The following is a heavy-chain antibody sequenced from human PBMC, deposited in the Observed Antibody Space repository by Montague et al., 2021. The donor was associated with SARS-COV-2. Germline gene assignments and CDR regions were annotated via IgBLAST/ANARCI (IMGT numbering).Heavy chain of an antibody. D-gene: IGHD3-10*01. J-gene: IGHJ3*02. Sequence: SETLSLTCTVSGGSISSYYWSWIRQPPGKGLEWIGYIYICGSTNYNPSLNSRVTISVDTSKNQFSLKLSSVTAADTAVYYCARRTSGRIHMVEAFDIWGQGTMVTVSS. V-gene: IGHV4-59*08. CDR1: GGSISSYY. CDR2: IYICGST. CDR3: ARRTSGRIHMVEAFDI.